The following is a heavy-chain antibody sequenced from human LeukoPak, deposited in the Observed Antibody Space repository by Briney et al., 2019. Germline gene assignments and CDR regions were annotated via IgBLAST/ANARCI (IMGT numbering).Heavy chain of an antibody. CDR2: IKEDGSEE. CDR3: VSGHYYEY. CDR1: GFTFSKNW. J-gene: IGHJ4*02. Sequence: PGGSLRLSCAAPGFTFSKNWMNWVRQAPGKGLEWVANIKEDGSEENYVDSVKGRFTISRDNAKNSLFLQMNSLRVDDTAGYLCVSGHYYEYPSQGTLVTVSS. V-gene: IGHV3-7*01.